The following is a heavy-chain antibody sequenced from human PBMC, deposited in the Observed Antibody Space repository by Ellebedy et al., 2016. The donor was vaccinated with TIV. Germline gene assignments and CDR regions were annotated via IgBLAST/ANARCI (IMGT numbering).Heavy chain of an antibody. V-gene: IGHV3-23*01. Sequence: GESLKISXAASGFSFSTHAMSWVRQAPGKGLEWVSGISGRNSKTYYADSVKGRFTISRDNSKNTLYLQMNSLRAEDTAVYYCAKVVVDYYMDVWGKGTTVTVSS. CDR2: ISGRNSKT. CDR3: AKVVVDYYMDV. J-gene: IGHJ6*03. CDR1: GFSFSTHA. D-gene: IGHD2-15*01.